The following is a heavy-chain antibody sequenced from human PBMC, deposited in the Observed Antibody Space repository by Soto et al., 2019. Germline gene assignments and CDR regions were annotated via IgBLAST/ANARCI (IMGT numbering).Heavy chain of an antibody. Sequence: ASVNVSCKASGYTFTSYAMHWVRQAPGQRLEWMGWINAGNGNTKYSQKFQGRVTITRDTSASTAYMELSSLRSEDTAVYYCARTPTTGTVPFDYWGQGTLVTVSS. J-gene: IGHJ4*02. CDR2: INAGNGNT. D-gene: IGHD1-1*01. V-gene: IGHV1-3*01. CDR1: GYTFTSYA. CDR3: ARTPTTGTVPFDY.